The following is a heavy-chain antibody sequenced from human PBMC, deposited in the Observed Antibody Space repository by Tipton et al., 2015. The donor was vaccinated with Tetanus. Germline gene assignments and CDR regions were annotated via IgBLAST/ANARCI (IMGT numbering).Heavy chain of an antibody. Sequence: TLSLTCTVSGGSISSSSYYXXXIRQPPGKGLEWIGSIYYSGSTYYNPSLKSRVTISVDTSKNQFSLKLSSVTAADTAVYYCASTIEXXAANWYFDLWGRGTLVTVSS. CDR1: GGSISSSSYY. J-gene: IGHJ2*01. CDR2: IYYSGST. D-gene: IGHD2-2*01. V-gene: IGHV4-39*01. CDR3: ASTIEXXAANWYFDL.